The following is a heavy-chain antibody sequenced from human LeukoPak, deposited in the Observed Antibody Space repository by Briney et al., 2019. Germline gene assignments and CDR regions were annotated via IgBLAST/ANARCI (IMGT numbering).Heavy chain of an antibody. Sequence: ASVKVSCKASGYTFTGYYLHWVRQAPGQGLEWMGWINPKSGGTKYAQKFQGRVTMTRDTPISTAYMELSRLRSDDTAVYYCAKENYRFDSWGQGTLVTVSS. D-gene: IGHD5-24*01. CDR3: AKENYRFDS. J-gene: IGHJ5*01. CDR1: GYTFTGYY. CDR2: INPKSGGT. V-gene: IGHV1-2*02.